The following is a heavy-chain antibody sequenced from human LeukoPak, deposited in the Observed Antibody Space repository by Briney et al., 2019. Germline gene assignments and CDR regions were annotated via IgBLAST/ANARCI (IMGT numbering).Heavy chain of an antibody. CDR2: IYTSGST. D-gene: IGHD3-9*01. CDR1: GGSISSYY. CDR3: ARAGYDILTGYLGFDY. Sequence: SETLSLTCTVSGGSISSYYWSWIRQPAGKGLEWIGRIYTSGSTNYNPSLKSRVTISVDTSKNQFSLKLSSVTAADTAVYYCARAGYDILTGYLGFDYWGQGTLVTVSS. V-gene: IGHV4-4*07. J-gene: IGHJ4*02.